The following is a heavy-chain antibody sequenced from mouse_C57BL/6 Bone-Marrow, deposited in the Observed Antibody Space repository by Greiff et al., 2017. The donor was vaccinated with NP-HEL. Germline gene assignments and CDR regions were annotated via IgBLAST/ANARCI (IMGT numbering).Heavy chain of an antibody. J-gene: IGHJ2*01. V-gene: IGHV1-15*01. CDR2: IDPETGGT. CDR1: GYTFTDYE. D-gene: IGHD2-4*01. CDR3: TRALYDYDGTGYFDY. Sequence: QVHVKQSGAELVRPGASVTLSCKASGYTFTDYEMHWVKQTPVHGLEWIGAIDPETGGTAYNQKFKGKAILTADKSSSTAYMELRSLTSEDSAVYYCTRALYDYDGTGYFDYWGQGTTLTVSS.